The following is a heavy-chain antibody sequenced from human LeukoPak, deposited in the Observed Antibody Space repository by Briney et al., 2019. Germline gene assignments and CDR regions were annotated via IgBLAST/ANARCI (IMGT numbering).Heavy chain of an antibody. Sequence: ASVKVSCKASGYTFTNYDINWVRQAPGQGLEWMGWIIAYNGNTNYAQKLQGRVTMTTDTSTSTAYMELRSLRSDDTAVYYCARDLKMGYSSGRYSWGTGSSNDYWGQGTLVTVSS. CDR1: GYTFTNYD. D-gene: IGHD6-19*01. V-gene: IGHV1-18*01. CDR2: IIAYNGNT. J-gene: IGHJ4*02. CDR3: ARDLKMGYSSGRYSWGTGSSNDY.